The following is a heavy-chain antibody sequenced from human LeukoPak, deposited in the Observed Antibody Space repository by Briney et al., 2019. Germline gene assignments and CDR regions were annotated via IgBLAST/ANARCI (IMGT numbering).Heavy chain of an antibody. Sequence: SETLSLTCTVSGVSLSSYYGSWVRQPAGKGLEWIGRIYTSGSTNYNPSLHTRVTMSVDTSKNPCSLHLSSVTAADTAVYYWERDRSSSSVWSWFDHWGQGTLVTVSS. D-gene: IGHD6-6*01. V-gene: IGHV4-4*07. CDR3: ERDRSSSSVWSWFDH. CDR1: GVSLSSYY. CDR2: IYTSGST. J-gene: IGHJ5*02.